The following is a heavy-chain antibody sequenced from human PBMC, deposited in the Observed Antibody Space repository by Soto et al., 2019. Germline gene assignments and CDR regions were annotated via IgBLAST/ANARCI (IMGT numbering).Heavy chain of an antibody. D-gene: IGHD3-3*01. CDR3: ASLGGYYQALDH. J-gene: IGHJ4*02. CDR1: GDSISSYY. CDR2: IYYSGST. V-gene: IGHV4-59*01. Sequence: SETPSLTCTVSGDSISSYYWSWIRQPPGKGLEWIGYIYYSGSTNYNPSLKSRVTISVDTSKNQFSLKLSSVTAADTAVYFCASLGGYYQALDHWSQGTLVTVSS.